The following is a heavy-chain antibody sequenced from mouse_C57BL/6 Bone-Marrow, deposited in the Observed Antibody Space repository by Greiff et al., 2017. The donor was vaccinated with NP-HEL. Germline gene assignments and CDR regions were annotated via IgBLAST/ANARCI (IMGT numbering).Heavy chain of an antibody. CDR1: GYAFSSYL. CDR2: IYPGDGDT. V-gene: IGHV1-80*01. CDR3: ERYYGSSYDFDY. Sequence: VQLQQSGAELVKPGASVKISCKASGYAFSSYLMNWVKQRPGKGLEWIGQIYPGDGDTNYNGKFKGKATLTADKSSSTAYMQLSSLTSEDSAVYFGERYYGSSYDFDYWGQGNTLTVTA. D-gene: IGHD1-1*01. J-gene: IGHJ2*01.